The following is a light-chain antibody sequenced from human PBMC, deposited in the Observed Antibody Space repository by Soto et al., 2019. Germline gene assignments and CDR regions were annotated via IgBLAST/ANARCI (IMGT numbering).Light chain of an antibody. J-gene: IGKJ5*01. CDR2: DAS. CDR3: QQYDDPSIT. CDR1: DDIAKS. Sequence: DIQMTQSPSSLSASVGDRVTISCQASDDIAKSLNWYRQKPGKAPKLLIYDASKLETGVPSRFIGSGSGTHFTFTISSLQAEDFATYYCQQYDDPSITFGQGTLLAI. V-gene: IGKV1-33*01.